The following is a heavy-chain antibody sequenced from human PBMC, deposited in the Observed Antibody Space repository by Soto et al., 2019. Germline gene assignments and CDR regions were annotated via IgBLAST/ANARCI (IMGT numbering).Heavy chain of an antibody. CDR2: IYSTGTT. D-gene: IGHD3-10*01. J-gene: IGHJ4*02. CDR3: AKDGRGSGSHYNSFGY. Sequence: EVQLVESGGGLIKPGGSLKLSCAASGFTVGNNYMSWVRQAPGKGLEWVSLIYSTGTTKYADYVKGRFTVSRDNAKNTLYLQMNSLRAEDTAVYYCAKDGRGSGSHYNSFGYWGQGTLVTVSS. V-gene: IGHV3-53*01. CDR1: GFTVGNNY.